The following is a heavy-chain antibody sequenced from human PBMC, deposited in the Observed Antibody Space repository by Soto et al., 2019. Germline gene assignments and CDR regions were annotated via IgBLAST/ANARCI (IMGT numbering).Heavy chain of an antibody. CDR3: ATGGRQWLVTSDFNY. Sequence: VQLVESGGGVVQPGRSLRLSCAASGFTFSDYAMHWVRQAPGKGLEGVAGVSHDGRNTHYADSVKGRFTISRDSPKKTVSKEMTSLRADDTAVYYCATGGRQWLVTSDFNYWGQGALVTVYS. D-gene: IGHD6-19*01. V-gene: IGHV3-30*03. CDR1: GFTFSDYA. J-gene: IGHJ4*02. CDR2: VSHDGRNT.